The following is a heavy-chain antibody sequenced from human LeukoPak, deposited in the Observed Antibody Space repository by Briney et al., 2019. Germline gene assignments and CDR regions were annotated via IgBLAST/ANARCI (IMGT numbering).Heavy chain of an antibody. CDR1: EFTFSAYW. J-gene: IGHJ4*02. Sequence: PGGSLRLSCAASEFTFSAYWMHWVRQAPGKGLEWVSSFGTRSTSIYYARSVTGRFIISRDNAKNSLYLQMNSLRAEDTAVYYSARENDQGFDYWGQGTLVTVSS. V-gene: IGHV3-21*01. D-gene: IGHD3-16*01. CDR2: FGTRSTSI. CDR3: ARENDQGFDY.